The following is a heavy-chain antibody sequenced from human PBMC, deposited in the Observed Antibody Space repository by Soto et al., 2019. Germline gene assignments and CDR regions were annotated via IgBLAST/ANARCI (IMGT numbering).Heavy chain of an antibody. V-gene: IGHV3-23*01. CDR1: GFIFTNYA. Sequence: GGSLRLSCAASGFIFTNYAMNWVRQAPGKGLEWVSVIGGRGNSAYYADSVQGRFTISRDNSKNTLSLQMSSLTADDTAVYYCAGGIAAAGFYYYYGMDVWGQGTTVTVSS. CDR3: AGGIAAAGFYYYYGMDV. J-gene: IGHJ6*02. D-gene: IGHD6-13*01. CDR2: IGGRGNSA.